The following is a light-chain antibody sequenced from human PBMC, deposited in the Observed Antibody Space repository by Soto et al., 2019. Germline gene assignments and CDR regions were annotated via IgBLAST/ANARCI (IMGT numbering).Light chain of an antibody. CDR2: GAS. Sequence: EIVLTQSPATLSVSAGETVTLSCRASQSIRTNVAWYQQIPGQSPRLLVYGASTRATGVPARFSGSGSGTDFTLTISRLETEDFAVYYCQQYGSSTWTFGQGTKVDIK. CDR1: QSIRTN. V-gene: IGKV3-15*01. J-gene: IGKJ1*01. CDR3: QQYGSSTWT.